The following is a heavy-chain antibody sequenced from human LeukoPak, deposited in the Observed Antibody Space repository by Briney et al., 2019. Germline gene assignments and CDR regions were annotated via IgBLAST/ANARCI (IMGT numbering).Heavy chain of an antibody. D-gene: IGHD3-16*01. V-gene: IGHV3-23*01. CDR2: ISGSGGGT. Sequence: PGGSLRLSCAASGFTFSNYAMSWVRQAPGKGLEWVSAISGSGGGTYYADSVKGRFTISRDNSKNTLYLQMNSLRGEDTAVYNCARYGGSLDYWGQGTLVTVSS. CDR3: ARYGGSLDY. J-gene: IGHJ4*02. CDR1: GFTFSNYA.